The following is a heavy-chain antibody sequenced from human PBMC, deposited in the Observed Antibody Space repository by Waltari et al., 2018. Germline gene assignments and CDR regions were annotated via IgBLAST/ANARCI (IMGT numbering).Heavy chain of an antibody. Sequence: LESGGGIIQPAGSLRLSGTATGFTFRSSAMSCVRQAPGKGLEWVSAITGSGDSTFYAEFVKGRFTTSRDTSKNTLYLQMNSLRADDTAVYYCAKDWRRRLDYLDWLLFALDHWGQGTLVTVSS. J-gene: IGHJ4*02. V-gene: IGHV3-23*01. CDR1: GFTFRSSA. CDR2: ITGSGDST. D-gene: IGHD3-9*01. CDR3: AKDWRRRLDYLDWLLFALDH.